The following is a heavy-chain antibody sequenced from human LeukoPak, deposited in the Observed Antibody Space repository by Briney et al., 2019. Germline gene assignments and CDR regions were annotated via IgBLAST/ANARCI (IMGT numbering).Heavy chain of an antibody. J-gene: IGHJ6*03. CDR1: GFTFSSYS. Sequence: GGSLRLSCAASGFTFSSYSMNWVRQAPGKGLEWVSSISSSSSYIYYADSVKGRFTISRDNANNSLYLQMNSPRPEDTAVYYCARDRGPLRYFGWLLRDPMDVWGKGTTVTVSS. CDR2: ISSSSSYI. V-gene: IGHV3-21*01. D-gene: IGHD3-9*01. CDR3: ARDRGPLRYFGWLLRDPMDV.